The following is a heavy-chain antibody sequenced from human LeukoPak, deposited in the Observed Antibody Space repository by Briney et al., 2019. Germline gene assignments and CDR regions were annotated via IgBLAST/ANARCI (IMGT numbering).Heavy chain of an antibody. V-gene: IGHV3-48*01. CDR3: ARDSAGVGDYGSFGFMDF. Sequence: GGSLRLSCVGSGFTFSSYSMNWVRQAPRKGLEWVSYISGTSNTIYYDDSVKGRFTVSRDNAKNSLYLQMNSLRAEDTAIYYCARDSAGVGDYGSFGFMDFWGKGTTVTISS. J-gene: IGHJ6*03. D-gene: IGHD4-17*01. CDR2: ISGTSNTI. CDR1: GFTFSSYS.